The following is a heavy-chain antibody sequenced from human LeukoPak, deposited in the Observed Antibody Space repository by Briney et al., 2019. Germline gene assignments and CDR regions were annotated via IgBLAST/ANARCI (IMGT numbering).Heavy chain of an antibody. V-gene: IGHV4-39*07. CDR2: INHSGST. CDR1: GASISSGSYY. CDR3: ARGWGYSYGYAN. Sequence: SETLSLTCTVSGASISSGSYYWSWIRQPPGKGLEWIGEINHSGSTNYNPSLKSRVTISVDTSKNQFSLKLSSVTAADTAVYYCARGWGYSYGYANWGQGTLVTVSS. D-gene: IGHD5-18*01. J-gene: IGHJ4*02.